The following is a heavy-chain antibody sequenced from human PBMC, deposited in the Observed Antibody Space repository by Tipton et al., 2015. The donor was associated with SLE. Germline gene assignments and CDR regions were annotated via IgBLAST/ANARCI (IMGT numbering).Heavy chain of an antibody. Sequence: TLSLTCSVSDGSISTTNYYWGWLRQPPGKGLEWIGYIYYSGSTNYNPSLKSRVTISVDTSKNQFSLKLSSVTAADTAVYYCARDGCSSFSCYGYYYMDVWGKGTTVTVSS. CDR2: IYYSGST. V-gene: IGHV4-61*01. J-gene: IGHJ6*03. CDR1: DGSISTTNYY. CDR3: ARDGCSSFSCYGYYYMDV. D-gene: IGHD2-2*01.